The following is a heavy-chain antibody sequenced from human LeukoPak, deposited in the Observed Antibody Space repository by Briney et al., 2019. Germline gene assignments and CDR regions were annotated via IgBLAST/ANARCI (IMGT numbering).Heavy chain of an antibody. V-gene: IGHV3-48*03. Sequence: GGSLRLSCAASGFTFSSYEMNWVRQAPGKGLEWVSYISSSGSTIYYADSVKGRFTISRDNSKNTLYLQMNSLRAEDTAVYYCAKAGGVVPGHIDYWGQGPLVTVSS. J-gene: IGHJ4*02. D-gene: IGHD3-10*01. CDR3: AKAGGVVPGHIDY. CDR2: ISSSGSTI. CDR1: GFTFSSYE.